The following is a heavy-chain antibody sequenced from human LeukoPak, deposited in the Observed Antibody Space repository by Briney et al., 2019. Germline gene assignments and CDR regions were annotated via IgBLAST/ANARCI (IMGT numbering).Heavy chain of an antibody. CDR1: GGSISSYY. V-gene: IGHV4-59*01. J-gene: IGHJ4*02. CDR2: IYSDGTT. Sequence: SETLSLTCTVSGGSISSYYWSWIRQPPGKGLEWIGYIYSDGTTSYSPSLRSRVTISIDTSRNQFSLKLSSVTAADAAVYYCARDTRSYDTSGYYYFDYWGQGALVTVSS. CDR3: ARDTRSYDTSGYYYFDY. D-gene: IGHD3-22*01.